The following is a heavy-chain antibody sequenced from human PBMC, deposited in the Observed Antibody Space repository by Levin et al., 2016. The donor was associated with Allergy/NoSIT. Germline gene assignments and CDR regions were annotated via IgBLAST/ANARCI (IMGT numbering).Heavy chain of an antibody. CDR3: AKAARYRLVGEFDY. J-gene: IGHJ4*02. CDR2: ISGSGGST. CDR1: GFTFSSYS. V-gene: IGHV3-23*01. Sequence: GGSLRLSCAASGFTFSSYSMNWVRQAPGKGLEWVSAISGSGGSTYYADSVKGRFTISRDNSKNTLYLQMNSLRAEDTAVYYCAKAARYRLVGEFDYWGQGTLVTVSS. D-gene: IGHD6-19*01.